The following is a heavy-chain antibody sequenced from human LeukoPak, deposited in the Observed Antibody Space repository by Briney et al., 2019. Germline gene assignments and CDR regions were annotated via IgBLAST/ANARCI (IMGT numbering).Heavy chain of an antibody. CDR1: GFTFSSYG. CDR3: ARSLLVKTWIQDYYYYYMDV. CDR2: IWYDGSNK. Sequence: GGSLRLSCAASGFTFSSYGMHWVRQAPGKGLEWVVVIWYDGSNKYYADSVKGRFTISRDNSKNTLYQQMNSLRSEDTAVYYCARSLLVKTWIQDYYYYYMDVWGNGTTVTVSS. J-gene: IGHJ6*03. D-gene: IGHD5-18*01. V-gene: IGHV3-33*01.